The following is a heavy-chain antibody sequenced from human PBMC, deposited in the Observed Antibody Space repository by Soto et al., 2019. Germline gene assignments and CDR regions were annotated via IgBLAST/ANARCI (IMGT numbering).Heavy chain of an antibody. D-gene: IGHD4-17*01. V-gene: IGHV3-9*02. J-gene: IGHJ4*02. Sequence: EVQLVESGGGLVQPGRSLRLSCVASGFIADDYAMHWVRQAPGKGLEWVSGISSNSATINYADSVKGRFTISRDNAKNSLFLQMNLLRPEDTAFYYCVKDMKWGGMTTIHYFDSWGQGTLVTVSS. CDR1: GFIADDYA. CDR2: ISSNSATI. CDR3: VKDMKWGGMTTIHYFDS.